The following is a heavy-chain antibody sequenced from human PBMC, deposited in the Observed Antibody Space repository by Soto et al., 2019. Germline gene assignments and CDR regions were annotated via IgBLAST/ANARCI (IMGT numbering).Heavy chain of an antibody. CDR3: ARVRGPSIGYYPYWFDP. D-gene: IGHD3-22*01. J-gene: IGHJ5*02. CDR2: IIPIFGTA. Sequence: SVKVSCKASGGTFSSYAITWVRQAPGQGLEWMGGIIPIFGTANYAQKFQGRVTITADESTGTAYMELSSLRSEDTAVYYCARVRGPSIGYYPYWFDPRGQGTLVTVSS. CDR1: GGTFSSYA. V-gene: IGHV1-69*13.